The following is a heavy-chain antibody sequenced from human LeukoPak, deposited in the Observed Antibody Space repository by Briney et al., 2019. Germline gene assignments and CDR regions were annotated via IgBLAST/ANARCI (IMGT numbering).Heavy chain of an antibody. D-gene: IGHD3-22*01. CDR1: GFTFSSNG. J-gene: IGHJ4*02. V-gene: IGHV3-30*18. CDR3: AKEAGYDSSDSPSGY. CDR2: ISYDGSDR. Sequence: GRSLRLSCAATGFTFSSNGMHRVRQAPGKGMEWVASISYDGSDRYYADSVKGRFTISRDNSKNTVYLQMNSLRPEDTAVYYCAKEAGYDSSDSPSGYWGQGTLVTVSS.